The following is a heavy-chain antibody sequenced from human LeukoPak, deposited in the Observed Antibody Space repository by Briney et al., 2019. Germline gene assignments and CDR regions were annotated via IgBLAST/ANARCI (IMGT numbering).Heavy chain of an antibody. Sequence: SVEVSCKASGGTFSSYAISWVRQAPGQGLEWMGRIIPIFGTANYAQKFQGRVTITTDESTSTAYMELSSLRSEDTAVYYCARDPIRLGELSPYFDYWGQGTLVTVSS. V-gene: IGHV1-69*05. J-gene: IGHJ4*02. CDR3: ARDPIRLGELSPYFDY. CDR1: GGTFSSYA. D-gene: IGHD3-16*02. CDR2: IIPIFGTA.